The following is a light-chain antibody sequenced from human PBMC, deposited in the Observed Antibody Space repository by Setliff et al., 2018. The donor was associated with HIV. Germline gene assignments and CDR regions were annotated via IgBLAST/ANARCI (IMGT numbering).Light chain of an antibody. CDR2: EVD. J-gene: IGLJ2*01. CDR3: SSYARSSSLR. V-gene: IGLV2-23*02. Sequence: QSALAQPASVSGSPGQSITISCTGTSSDVGSYNLVSWYQQYPGKAPKLMIYEVDKRPSGVSYRFSGSKSGNTASLTISGLLADDEANYYCSSYARSSSLRFGGGTKVTV. CDR1: SSDVGSYNL.